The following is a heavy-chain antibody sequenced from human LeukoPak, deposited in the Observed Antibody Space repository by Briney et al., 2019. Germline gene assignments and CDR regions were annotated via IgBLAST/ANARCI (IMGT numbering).Heavy chain of an antibody. CDR3: ARGMDYASWFDP. J-gene: IGHJ5*02. D-gene: IGHD4-17*01. Sequence: SETLSLTCAVYGGSFSGYYWSWVRQPPGKGLEWIGEINHSGSTNYNPSLKSRVTISVDTSKNQFSLKLSSVTAADTAVYYRARGMDYASWFDPWGQGTLVTVSS. CDR1: GGSFSGYY. CDR2: INHSGST. V-gene: IGHV4-34*01.